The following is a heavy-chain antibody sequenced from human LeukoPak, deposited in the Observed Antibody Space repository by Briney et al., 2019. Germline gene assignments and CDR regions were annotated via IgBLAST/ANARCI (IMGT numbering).Heavy chain of an antibody. D-gene: IGHD5-12*01. Sequence: SETLSLTCAVYGGSFSGYYWSWIRQPPGKGLEWIGEINHRGSTNYNPSLKSRVTISVDTSKNQFSLKLSSVTAADTAVYYCASDLRRGYYYYYMDVWGKGTTVTVSS. CDR1: GGSFSGYY. V-gene: IGHV4-34*01. J-gene: IGHJ6*03. CDR3: ASDLRRGYYYYYMDV. CDR2: INHRGST.